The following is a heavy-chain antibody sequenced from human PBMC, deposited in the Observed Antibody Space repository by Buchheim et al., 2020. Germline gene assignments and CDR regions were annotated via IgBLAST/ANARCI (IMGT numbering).Heavy chain of an antibody. D-gene: IGHD6-19*01. CDR3: ASDSGWRWLALYFDY. J-gene: IGHJ4*02. CDR2: ISSSSSTI. Sequence: EVQLVESGGGLVQPGGSLRLSCAASGFTFSSYSMNWVRQAPGKGLEWVSYISSSSSTIYYADSVKGRFTISRDNAKNSLYLQMNILRAEDTAVYYCASDSGWRWLALYFDYWSQGTL. V-gene: IGHV3-48*01. CDR1: GFTFSSYS.